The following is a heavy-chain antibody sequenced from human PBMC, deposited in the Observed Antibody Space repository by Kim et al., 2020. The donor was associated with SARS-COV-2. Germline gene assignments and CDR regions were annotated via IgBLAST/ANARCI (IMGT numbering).Heavy chain of an antibody. CDR2: ISSSSSTI. CDR3: ARIKYSSSWYETRLLDY. V-gene: IGHV3-48*02. Sequence: GGSLRLSCAASGFTFSSYSMNWVRQAPGKGLEWVSYISSSSSTIYYADSVKGRFTISRDNAKNSLYLQMNSLRDEDTAVYYCARIKYSSSWYETRLLDYWGQGTLVTVSS. D-gene: IGHD6-13*01. J-gene: IGHJ4*02. CDR1: GFTFSSYS.